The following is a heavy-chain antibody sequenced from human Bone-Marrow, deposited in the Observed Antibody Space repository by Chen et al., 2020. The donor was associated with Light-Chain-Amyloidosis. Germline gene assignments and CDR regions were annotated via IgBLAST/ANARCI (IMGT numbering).Heavy chain of an antibody. CDR1: GFTFSYYG. Sequence: QVSLVESGGGVVQPGGSLRLSCVASGFTFSYYGMHWVCQAPGKGLEWVAVIPYDGNNKHYADSVQGRVTISRENSENTLYLQMSSLRAEDSAVYYCAKDLNFGSGTFYSGYYFDYWGQGTLVTVSS. J-gene: IGHJ4*02. CDR3: AKDLNFGSGTFYSGYYFDY. CDR2: IPYDGNNK. V-gene: IGHV3-30*18. D-gene: IGHD3-10*01.